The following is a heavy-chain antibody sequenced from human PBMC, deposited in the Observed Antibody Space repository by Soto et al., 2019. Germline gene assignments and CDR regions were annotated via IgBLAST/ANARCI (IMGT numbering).Heavy chain of an antibody. Sequence: QVQLVQSGAEVKKPGASVKVSCKASGYTFTSYAMHWVRQAPGQRLEWMGWINAGNGNTKYSQKFQGRVTITRDTXAXXAYMELSSLRSEDTAVYYCARRYYYDSSGHSPFDYWGQGTLVTVSS. J-gene: IGHJ4*02. D-gene: IGHD3-22*01. CDR3: ARRYYYDSSGHSPFDY. CDR2: INAGNGNT. CDR1: GYTFTSYA. V-gene: IGHV1-3*01.